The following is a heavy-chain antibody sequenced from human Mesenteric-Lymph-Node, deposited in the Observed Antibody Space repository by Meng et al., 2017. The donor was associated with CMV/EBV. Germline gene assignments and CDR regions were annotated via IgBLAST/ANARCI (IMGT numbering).Heavy chain of an antibody. V-gene: IGHV1-2*02. D-gene: IGHD3-3*01. Sequence: ASVKVSCKASGYTFTSYGISWVRQAPGQGLEWMGWINPNSGGPLYVQKFQGRVTMTRDTSIRTVYMELNNLRSDDTAVYYCARDLLEWRTSESGDYYYGMDVWGQGTTVTVSS. J-gene: IGHJ6*02. CDR2: INPNSGGP. CDR3: ARDLLEWRTSESGDYYYGMDV. CDR1: GYTFTSYG.